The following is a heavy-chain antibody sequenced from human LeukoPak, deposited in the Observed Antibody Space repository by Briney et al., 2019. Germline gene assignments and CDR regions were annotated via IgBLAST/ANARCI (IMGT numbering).Heavy chain of an antibody. J-gene: IGHJ4*02. D-gene: IGHD6-13*01. CDR1: GYSFTSYW. CDR3: ARRYSYSSSWHFDY. V-gene: IGHV5-51*01. Sequence: GXSLKISFKGSGYSFTSYWIGWVRQMPGKGLEWMGIIYPGDSDTRYSPSFQGQVTISAGKSISTAYLQWSSLKASDTAMYYCARRYSYSSSWHFDYWGQGTLVTVSS. CDR2: IYPGDSDT.